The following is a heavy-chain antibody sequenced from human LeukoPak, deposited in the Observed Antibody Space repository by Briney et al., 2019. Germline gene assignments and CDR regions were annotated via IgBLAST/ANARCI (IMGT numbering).Heavy chain of an antibody. Sequence: GGSLRLSCAASGFTFSSYAMHWVRQAPGKGLEWVAVISYDESNKYYADSVKGRFTISRDNSKNTLYLQMNSLRAEDTAVYYCARDLLIYSGSYYPWGLSMIFDYWGQGTLVTVSS. CDR2: ISYDESNK. J-gene: IGHJ4*02. CDR3: ARDLLIYSGSYYPWGLSMIFDY. V-gene: IGHV3-30-3*01. CDR1: GFTFSSYA. D-gene: IGHD1-26*01.